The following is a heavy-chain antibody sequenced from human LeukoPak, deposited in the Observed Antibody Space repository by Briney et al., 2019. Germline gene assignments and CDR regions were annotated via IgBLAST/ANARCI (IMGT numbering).Heavy chain of an antibody. Sequence: GGSLRLSCAASGFSVSNYWMHWVRQAPGKGLVWVSRINVDGSVTSYADSVRGRFTISRDRARSTLDLQMNSLRPEDTAVYYCARDFVGDQDFWGQGTLVTVSS. J-gene: IGHJ4*02. CDR1: GFSVSNYW. D-gene: IGHD2-21*01. V-gene: IGHV3-74*01. CDR3: ARDFVGDQDF. CDR2: INVDGSVT.